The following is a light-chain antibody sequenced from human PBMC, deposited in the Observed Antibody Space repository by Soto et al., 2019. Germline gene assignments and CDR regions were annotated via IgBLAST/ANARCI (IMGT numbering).Light chain of an antibody. J-gene: IGKJ3*01. Sequence: DIQMTPSPSSVSASVGDRVTITCRASQDISVWLAWYQQKPGKAPKLLIYAASNLQTGVPSRFSGSGSGTDFTLSINSLQPEDFATYYCQQANSFPRTFGPGTKVDVK. CDR1: QDISVW. V-gene: IGKV1D-12*01. CDR2: AAS. CDR3: QQANSFPRT.